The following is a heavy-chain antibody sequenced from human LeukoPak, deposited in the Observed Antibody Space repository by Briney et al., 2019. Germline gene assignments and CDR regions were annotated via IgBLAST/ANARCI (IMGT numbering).Heavy chain of an antibody. CDR1: GFTFSSYA. J-gene: IGHJ4*02. V-gene: IGHV3-23*01. CDR3: AEGDIVVVVAATLDY. Sequence: GSLRLSCAASGFTFSSYAMRWVRQAPGKGLEWVSAISGSGGSTYYADSVKGRFTISRDNSKNTLYLQMNSLRAEDTAVYYCAEGDIVVVVAATLDYWGQGTLVTVSS. D-gene: IGHD2-15*01. CDR2: ISGSGGST.